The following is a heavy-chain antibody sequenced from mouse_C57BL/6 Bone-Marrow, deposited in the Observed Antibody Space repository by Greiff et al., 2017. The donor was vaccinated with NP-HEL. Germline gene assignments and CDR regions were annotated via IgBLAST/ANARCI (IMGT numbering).Heavy chain of an antibody. V-gene: IGHV1-81*01. CDR2: IYPRSGNT. Sequence: VQLQESGAELARPGASVKLSCKASGYTFTSYGISWVKQRTGQGLEWIGEIYPRSGNTYYNEKFKGKATLTADKSSSTAYMELRSLTSEDSAVYFCARRMYYCGRGFAHWGEGTLVTVSA. J-gene: IGHJ3*01. D-gene: IGHD1-1*01. CDR1: GYTFTSYG. CDR3: ARRMYYCGRGFAH.